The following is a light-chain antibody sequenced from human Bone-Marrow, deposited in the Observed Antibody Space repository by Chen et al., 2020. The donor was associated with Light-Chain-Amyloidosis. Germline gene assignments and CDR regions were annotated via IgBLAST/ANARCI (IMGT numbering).Light chain of an antibody. V-gene: IGLV2-14*03. CDR3: SSFTSRATSYV. CDR1: SRDIGAYNL. J-gene: IGLJ1*01. Sequence: SALTQPPSVSGSPGQSTTIPGTGTSRDIGAYNLVSWYQQHPGKAPKLMIFDASNRPSGISHRFSGSRSGNTASLTISGLQPEDEADYYCSSFTSRATSYVFGSGTRVTVL. CDR2: DAS.